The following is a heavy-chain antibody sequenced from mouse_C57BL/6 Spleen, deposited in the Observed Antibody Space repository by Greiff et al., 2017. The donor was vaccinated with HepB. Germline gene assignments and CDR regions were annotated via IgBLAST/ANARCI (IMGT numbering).Heavy chain of an antibody. J-gene: IGHJ2*01. V-gene: IGHV2-9-1*01. Sequence: VMLVESGPGLVAPSQSLSITCTVSGFSLTSYAISWVRQPPGKGLEWLGVIWTGGGTNYNSALKSRLSISKDNSKSQVFLKMNSLQTDDTARYYCARSLYGSLYYFDYWGQGTTLTVSS. D-gene: IGHD1-1*01. CDR2: IWTGGGT. CDR3: ARSLYGSLYYFDY. CDR1: GFSLTSYA.